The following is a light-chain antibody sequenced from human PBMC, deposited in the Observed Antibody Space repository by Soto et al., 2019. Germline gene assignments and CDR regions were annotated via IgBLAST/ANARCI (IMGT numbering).Light chain of an antibody. J-gene: IGLJ3*02. Sequence: QSVLTQPPSASGTPGQRVTISCSGSSSNIGSNYVFWYQQLPGTAPKLLIYRNNQRPSGVPDRFPVSKSGTSASLAISGLRSEDEADYYCAAWDDSLSGRVFGGGTKLTVL. V-gene: IGLV1-47*01. CDR2: RNN. CDR3: AAWDDSLSGRV. CDR1: SSNIGSNY.